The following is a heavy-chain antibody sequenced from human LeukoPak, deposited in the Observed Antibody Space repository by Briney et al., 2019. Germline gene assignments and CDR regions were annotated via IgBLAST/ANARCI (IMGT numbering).Heavy chain of an antibody. V-gene: IGHV1-2*02. CDR1: GYTFTVNY. CDR2: MNPNSGGT. D-gene: IGHD1-1*01. CDR3: TRGAGTNWFDY. Sequence: GASVKVSCKPSGYTFTVNYLHWVRQAPGQGLEWVGWMNPNSGGTGYAQKFQGRVTMTRDTSISTAYMELSSLTSDDTAVYYCTRGAGTNWFDYWGQGSLVTVSS. J-gene: IGHJ4*02.